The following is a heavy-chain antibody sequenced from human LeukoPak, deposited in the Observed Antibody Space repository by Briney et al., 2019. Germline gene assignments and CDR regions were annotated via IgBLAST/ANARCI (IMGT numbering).Heavy chain of an antibody. CDR1: GGSFGGYY. V-gene: IGHV4-34*01. CDR3: ASRGGAARPY. Sequence: SETLSLTCAVYGGSFGGYYWSWIRQPPGKGLEWVGEINHSGSTNYNPSLKSRVTISVDTSKNQFSLKLSSVTAADTAVYYCASRGGAARPYWGPGTLVTVSS. D-gene: IGHD6-6*01. J-gene: IGHJ4*02. CDR2: INHSGST.